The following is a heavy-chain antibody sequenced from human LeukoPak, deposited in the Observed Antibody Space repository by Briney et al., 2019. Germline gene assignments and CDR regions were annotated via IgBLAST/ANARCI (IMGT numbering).Heavy chain of an antibody. CDR1: GYTFSSYT. D-gene: IGHD5-18*01. Sequence: AASVKVSCKTSGYTFSSYTIIWVRQAPGQGLEWMGWINTNTGNPTYAQGFTGRYVFSLDTSVSTAYLQISGLTADDTAVYFCGRDPRLGIRGYTYGYIDYWGQGTLVTVSS. J-gene: IGHJ4*02. CDR3: GRDPRLGIRGYTYGYIDY. V-gene: IGHV7-4-1*02. CDR2: INTNTGNP.